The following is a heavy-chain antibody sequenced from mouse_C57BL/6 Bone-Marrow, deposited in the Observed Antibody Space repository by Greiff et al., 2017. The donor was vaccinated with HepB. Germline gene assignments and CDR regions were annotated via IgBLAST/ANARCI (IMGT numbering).Heavy chain of an antibody. J-gene: IGHJ4*01. D-gene: IGHD1-1*01. V-gene: IGHV14-4*01. CDR2: IDPENGDT. CDR3: TTLYYYGTTYYYAMDY. Sequence: EVKLQESGAELVRPGASVKLSCTASGFNIKDDYMHWVKQRPEQGLEWIGWIDPENGDTEYASKFQGKATITADTSSNTAYLQLSSLTSEDTAVYYCTTLYYYGTTYYYAMDYWGQGTSVTVSS. CDR1: GFNIKDDY.